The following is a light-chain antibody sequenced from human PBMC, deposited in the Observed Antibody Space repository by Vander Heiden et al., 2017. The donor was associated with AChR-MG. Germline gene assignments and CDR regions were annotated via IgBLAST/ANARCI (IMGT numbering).Light chain of an antibody. CDR2: GIS. CDR1: QSMSKY. Sequence: DIQMTQSPSSLSASVGDRVTITCRASQSMSKYLNWYQHKPGKAPKLLIYGISALRSGVPARFSGSGSGTDFTLTISSLQPEDFATYYCQQTYSFPLTFGQGTRLEIK. V-gene: IGKV1-39*01. CDR3: QQTYSFPLT. J-gene: IGKJ5*01.